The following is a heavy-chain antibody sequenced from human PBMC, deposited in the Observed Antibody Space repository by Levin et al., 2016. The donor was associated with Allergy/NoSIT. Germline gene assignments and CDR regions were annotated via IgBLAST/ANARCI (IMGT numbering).Heavy chain of an antibody. CDR3: ARDLYSSGLNGADF. CDR1: GFTFSTYG. D-gene: IGHD6-19*01. V-gene: IGHV3-33*01. Sequence: GGSLRLSCAASGFTFSTYGMHWVRQAPGKGLEWVAVIWYDGSSKYYADSVKGRFTISRDNSENTLYLQMSSLRGEDTAVYYCARDLYSSGLNGADFWGQGTLVTVSS. J-gene: IGHJ4*02. CDR2: IWYDGSSK.